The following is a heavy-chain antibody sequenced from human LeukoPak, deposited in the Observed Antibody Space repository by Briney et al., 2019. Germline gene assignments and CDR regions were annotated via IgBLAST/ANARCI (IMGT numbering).Heavy chain of an antibody. CDR1: GYTFTSYY. D-gene: IGHD1-1*01. CDR2: INSGGGTT. CDR3: ARHSLPGTTPFDY. V-gene: IGHV1-46*01. Sequence: ASVKVSCKASGYTFTSYYMHWVRRAPGQGLEWVGIINSGGGTTSYAQKFQGRVTMTRDTSTSTVYMDLTSLRSDDTAVYYCARHSLPGTTPFDYWGQGTLVTVSS. J-gene: IGHJ4*02.